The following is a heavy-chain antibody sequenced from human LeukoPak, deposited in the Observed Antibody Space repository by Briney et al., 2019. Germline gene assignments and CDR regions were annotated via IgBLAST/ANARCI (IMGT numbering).Heavy chain of an antibody. V-gene: IGHV1-8*01. CDR1: GYTFTSYD. CDR2: MNPNSGNT. Sequence: ASVKVSCKASGYTFTSYDINWVRQATGQGLEWMGWMNPNSGNTGYAQKFQGRVTMTRNTSISTAYMELSSLRSEDTAVYYCARGRSYCSGGSCYYTEGPNDAFDIWGQGTMVTVSS. J-gene: IGHJ3*02. CDR3: ARGRSYCSGGSCYYTEGPNDAFDI. D-gene: IGHD2-15*01.